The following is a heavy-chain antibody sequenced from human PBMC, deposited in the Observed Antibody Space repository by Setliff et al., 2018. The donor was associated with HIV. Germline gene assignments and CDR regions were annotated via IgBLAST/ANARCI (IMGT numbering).Heavy chain of an antibody. CDR3: ARDSAELYYYGSGSFNGDAFDI. Sequence: ASVKVSCKASGYTFTSYGISWVRQAPGQGLEWMGWISAYNGNTNYAQKLQGRVTMTTDTSTRTAYMELRSLRSDDTAVYYCARDSAELYYYGSGSFNGDAFDIWGQGTMVTVSS. CDR2: ISAYNGNT. CDR1: GYTFTSYG. J-gene: IGHJ3*02. D-gene: IGHD3-10*01. V-gene: IGHV1-18*01.